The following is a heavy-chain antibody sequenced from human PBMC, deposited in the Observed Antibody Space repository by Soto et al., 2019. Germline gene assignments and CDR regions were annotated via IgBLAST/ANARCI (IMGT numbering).Heavy chain of an antibody. CDR2: ISSSGSTI. J-gene: IGHJ3*02. CDR3: ASTVIAARYDAFDI. V-gene: IGHV3-48*03. CDR1: GFTFSSYE. D-gene: IGHD6-6*01. Sequence: RLSCAASGFTFSSYEMNWVRQAPGKGLEWVSYISSSGSTIYYADSVKGRFTISRDNAKNSLYLQMNSLRAEDTAVYYCASTVIAARYDAFDIWGQGTMVTVSS.